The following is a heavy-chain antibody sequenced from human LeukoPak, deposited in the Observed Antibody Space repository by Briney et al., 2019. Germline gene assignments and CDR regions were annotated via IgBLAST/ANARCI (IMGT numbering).Heavy chain of an antibody. D-gene: IGHD5-18*01. V-gene: IGHV3-23*01. J-gene: IGHJ6*03. CDR3: AKSPPTSRYSYGYISYYYMDV. Sequence: GGSLRLSCAASGFAFSSCAMTWVRQAPGKGLEWVSAISGSGGSPDYADSVSGRLTISRDNSKNTVYLQMNSLRAEDTATYYCAKSPPTSRYSYGYISYYYMDVWGRGTTVTVSS. CDR2: ISGSGGSP. CDR1: GFAFSSCA.